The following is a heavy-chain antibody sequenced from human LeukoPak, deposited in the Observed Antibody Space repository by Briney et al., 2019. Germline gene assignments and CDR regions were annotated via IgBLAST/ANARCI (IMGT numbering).Heavy chain of an antibody. V-gene: IGHV3-48*01. Sequence: GGSLRLSCAASGFTFSNYNMNWVRQAPGKGLEWVSYISISTSSIYYADSVKGRFTISRDNSKNTLYLQMNSLRAEDTAVYYCAKDYYGDYWGQGTLVTVSS. D-gene: IGHD3-10*01. J-gene: IGHJ4*02. CDR3: AKDYYGDY. CDR1: GFTFSNYN. CDR2: ISISTSSI.